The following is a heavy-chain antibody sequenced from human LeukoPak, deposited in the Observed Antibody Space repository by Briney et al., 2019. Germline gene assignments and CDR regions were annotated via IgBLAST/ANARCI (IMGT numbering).Heavy chain of an antibody. D-gene: IGHD1-1*01. Sequence: GASVKVSCEASGYSFTHYYMHWVRQAPGQGLEWMGIFHPSGDSTTYAQKFQGRVTMSGDTSTSTIYMELSGLTSDDTAVYYCARSRGTLGFDYWGQGTLVTVSS. V-gene: IGHV1-46*01. CDR3: ARSRGTLGFDY. CDR2: FHPSGDST. CDR1: GYSFTHYY. J-gene: IGHJ4*02.